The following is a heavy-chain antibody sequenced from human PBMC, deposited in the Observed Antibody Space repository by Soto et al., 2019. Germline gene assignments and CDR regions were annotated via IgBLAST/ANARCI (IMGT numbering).Heavy chain of an antibody. V-gene: IGHV3-74*01. D-gene: IGHD6-19*01. CDR1: GFTFSSYW. CDR3: ARVMGSGWTRAWVSYYYGMDV. J-gene: IGHJ6*02. CDR2: INSDGSST. Sequence: GGSLRLSCAASGFTFSSYWMHWVRQAPGKGLVWVSRINSDGSSTSYADSVKGRFTISRDNAKNTLYLQMNSLRAEDTAVYYCARVMGSGWTRAWVSYYYGMDVWGQGTTVTVSS.